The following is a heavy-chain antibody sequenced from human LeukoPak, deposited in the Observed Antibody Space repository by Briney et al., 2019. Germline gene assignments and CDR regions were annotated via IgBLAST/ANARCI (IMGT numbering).Heavy chain of an antibody. CDR2: RYYRCTWFF. V-gene: IGHV6-1*01. CDR1: GVIVSSNSAA. J-gene: IGHJ4*02. Sequence: SQTLSLSCAISGVIVSSNSAAWTSIRPSPSRGLELLGRRYYRCTWFFDYAVSVRGRITINPATSRNQFFLQLKSVAPEDTAVYDCARLSQSPYDTFYYWGQGTLVTVSS. D-gene: IGHD6-19*01. CDR3: ARLSQSPYDTFYY.